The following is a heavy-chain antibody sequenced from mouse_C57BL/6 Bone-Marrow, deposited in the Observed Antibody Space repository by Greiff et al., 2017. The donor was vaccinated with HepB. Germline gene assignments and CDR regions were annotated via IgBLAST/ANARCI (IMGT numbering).Heavy chain of an antibody. CDR2: IRLKSDNYAT. CDR1: GFTFSNYW. J-gene: IGHJ1*03. D-gene: IGHD1-1*01. Sequence: EVQLVESGGGLVQPGGSMKLSCVASGFTFSNYWMNWVRQSPEKGLEWVAQIRLKSDNYATHYAESVKGRFTISRDDSKSSVYLQMNNLRAEDTVIYYCTVPPYYYGSSYSPWYFDVWGTGTTVTVSS. V-gene: IGHV6-3*01. CDR3: TVPPYYYGSSYSPWYFDV.